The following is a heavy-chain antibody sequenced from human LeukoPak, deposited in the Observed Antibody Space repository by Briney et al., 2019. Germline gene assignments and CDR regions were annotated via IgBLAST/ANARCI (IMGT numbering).Heavy chain of an antibody. D-gene: IGHD5-18*01. CDR3: ARDSVDTAMATDY. J-gene: IGHJ4*02. CDR2: INHTGST. Sequence: SETLSLTCAVYGGSFSDYYWSWIRQPPGKGLEWIGEINHTGSTNYNPSLKSRVTISVDTSKNQFSLKLSSVTAADTAVYYCARDSVDTAMATDYWGQGTLVTVCS. CDR1: GGSFSDYY. V-gene: IGHV4-34*01.